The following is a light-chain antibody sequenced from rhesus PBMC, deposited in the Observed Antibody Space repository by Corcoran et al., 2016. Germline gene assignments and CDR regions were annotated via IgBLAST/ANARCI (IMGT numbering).Light chain of an antibody. J-gene: IGKJ2*01. CDR3: MQGTHWPYS. CDR2: QVS. Sequence: DVVMTQSPLSLPVTLGQPASISCRSSQSLVHSDGKTYLNWLPQKPGQPPRLLIYQVSNRDSGVPDRFSGIGARTDFTLKISRVEAEDVGVYYCMQGTHWPYSFGQGTKVEIK. V-gene: IGKV2S9*01. CDR1: QSLVHSDGKTY.